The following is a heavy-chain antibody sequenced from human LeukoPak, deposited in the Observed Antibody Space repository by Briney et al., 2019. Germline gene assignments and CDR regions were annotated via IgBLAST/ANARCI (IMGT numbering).Heavy chain of an antibody. CDR1: GGSISSYY. V-gene: IGHV4-59*01. J-gene: IGHJ2*01. Sequence: PSETLSLTXTVSGGSISSYYWSWIRQPPGKGLEWIGYIYYSGSTNYNPSLKSRVTISVDTSKNQFSLKLSSVTAADTAVYYCARGPKEWELLWYFDLWGCGTLVTVSS. D-gene: IGHD1-26*01. CDR2: IYYSGST. CDR3: ARGPKEWELLWYFDL.